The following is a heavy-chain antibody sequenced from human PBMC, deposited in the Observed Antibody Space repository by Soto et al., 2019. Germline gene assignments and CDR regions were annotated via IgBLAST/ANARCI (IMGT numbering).Heavy chain of an antibody. CDR1: GFTFSSYA. J-gene: IGHJ4*02. Sequence: EVQLLESGGGLVQPGGSLRLSCAASGFTFSSYAMSWVRQAPGKGLEWVSAISGSGGSTYYADSVKGRFTISRDNSKNPLDLQMNSLRAEDTAVYYCAKEQGGSGDHFDYWGQGTLVTVSS. CDR2: ISGSGGST. V-gene: IGHV3-23*01. D-gene: IGHD2-15*01. CDR3: AKEQGGSGDHFDY.